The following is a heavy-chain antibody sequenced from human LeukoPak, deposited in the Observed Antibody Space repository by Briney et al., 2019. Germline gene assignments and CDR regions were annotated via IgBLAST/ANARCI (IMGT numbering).Heavy chain of an antibody. CDR3: ASGGGSRSSTFDWASTNCPVDY. J-gene: IGHJ4*02. V-gene: IGHV3-7*01. CDR1: GFTFSSYW. Sequence: PGRSLRLSCAASGFTFSSYWMTWVRQAPGKGLEWVANINPVGSDKKYVDSVEGRFSISRDNAKNSLFLEMNSLRGDDTAVYFCASGGGSRSSTFDWASTNCPVDYWGRGTRVTVSS. CDR2: INPVGSDK. D-gene: IGHD2-2*01.